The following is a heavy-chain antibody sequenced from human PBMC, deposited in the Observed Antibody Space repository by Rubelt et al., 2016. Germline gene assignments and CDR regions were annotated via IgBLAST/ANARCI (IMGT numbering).Heavy chain of an antibody. CDR3: ARGHYTRVGRACLHY. D-gene: IGHD1-26*01. CDR1: GGSISGSNYR. V-gene: IGHV4-39*01. J-gene: IGHJ4*02. Sequence: QLQLQESGPGLVKPSETLSLTCTLSGGSISGSNYRWGWIRQPPGKGLEWIGNVHYDGTTDYTPFLKSRVTISLNTSKSQFHLNLSSVTAADTAVYYGARGHYTRVGRACLHYWGQGTLVTVSS. CDR2: VHYDGTT.